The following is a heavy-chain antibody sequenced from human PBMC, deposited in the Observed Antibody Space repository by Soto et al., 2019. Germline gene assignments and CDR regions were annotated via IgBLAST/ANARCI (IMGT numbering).Heavy chain of an antibody. V-gene: IGHV4-61*01. Sequence: SETLSLTCTVSGGSVVSGSYCFIGIGQPPGKGLEWIGYMYNSGSTNYNPSLKSRVIISVDTSKNQFSLKLSSVTAADTAVYYCARVSSGWYYFDYWGQGTLVTVSS. CDR1: GGSVVSGSYC. CDR2: MYNSGST. D-gene: IGHD6-19*01. CDR3: ARVSSGWYYFDY. J-gene: IGHJ4*02.